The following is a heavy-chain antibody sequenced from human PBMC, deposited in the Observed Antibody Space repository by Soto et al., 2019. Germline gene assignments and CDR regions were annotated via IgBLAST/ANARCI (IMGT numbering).Heavy chain of an antibody. CDR2: IYHSGIT. V-gene: IGHV4-38-2*01. J-gene: IGHJ5*02. Sequence: PSETLSLTCAVSGYSISSGYYWGWIRQPPGKGLEWIVSIYHSGITYYNPSLKSRVTISVDTSKNQFSLKLSSVTAADTAVYYCARGYSSSCDWFDPWGQGTLVTVSS. CDR3: ARGYSSSCDWFDP. D-gene: IGHD6-13*01. CDR1: GYSISSGYY.